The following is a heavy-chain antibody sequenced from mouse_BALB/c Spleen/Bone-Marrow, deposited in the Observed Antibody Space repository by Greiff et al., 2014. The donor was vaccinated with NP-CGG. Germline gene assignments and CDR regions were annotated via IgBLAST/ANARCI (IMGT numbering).Heavy chain of an antibody. CDR2: IDPANDNT. CDR1: GFNIKDTY. J-gene: IGHJ2*01. CDR3: ANYVYGFYFDY. D-gene: IGHD2-2*01. Sequence: VQLQQSGAELVKPGASVKLSCTASGFNIKDTYMHWVKQRPEQGLEWIGRIDPANDNTKYDPKFQGKATITADTSSNTAHLQLSSLTSEDTAVYYYANYVYGFYFDYWGQGTTLTVSS. V-gene: IGHV14-3*02.